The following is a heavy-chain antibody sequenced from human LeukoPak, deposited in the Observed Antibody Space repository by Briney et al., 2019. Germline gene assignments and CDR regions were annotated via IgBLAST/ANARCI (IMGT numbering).Heavy chain of an antibody. CDR3: ARVGGSGSYQGSYAFDI. D-gene: IGHD3-10*01. CDR1: GYTFTGYY. V-gene: IGHV1-2*02. J-gene: IGHJ3*02. CDR2: INPNSGGT. Sequence: ASVKVSCKASGYTFTGYYMHWVRQAPGQGLEWMGWINPNSGGTNYAQKFQGRVTITADKSTSTAYMELSSLRSEDTAVYYCARVGGSGSYQGSYAFDIWGQGTMVTVSS.